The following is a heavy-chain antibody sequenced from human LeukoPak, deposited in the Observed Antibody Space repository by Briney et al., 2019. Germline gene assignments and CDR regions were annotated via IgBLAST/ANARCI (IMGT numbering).Heavy chain of an antibody. J-gene: IGHJ3*02. Sequence: AASVKVSCKASGGTFSSYAISWVRQAPGQGLEWMGGIIPIFGTANYAQKFQGRVTITADESTSTAYMELSSLRSEDTAVYYCARDPPQGSFDIWGQGTMVTVSS. CDR1: GGTFSSYA. D-gene: IGHD2-15*01. V-gene: IGHV1-69*13. CDR3: ARDPPQGSFDI. CDR2: IIPIFGTA.